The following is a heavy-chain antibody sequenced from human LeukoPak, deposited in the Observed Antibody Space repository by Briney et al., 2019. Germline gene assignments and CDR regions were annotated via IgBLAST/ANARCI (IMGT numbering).Heavy chain of an antibody. D-gene: IGHD3-10*01. J-gene: IGHJ4*02. CDR2: IYYTGST. CDR3: ARHKPTGSYPLEL. Sequence: SETLSLTCSVSGGSISGYYWSWLRQPPGKGLEWIGHIYYTGSTNYNPSLRSRLTISLDTSTSQFSLRLCSVTAADTAVYYCARHKPTGSYPLELWGQGTLVTVSS. V-gene: IGHV4-59*08. CDR1: GGSISGYY.